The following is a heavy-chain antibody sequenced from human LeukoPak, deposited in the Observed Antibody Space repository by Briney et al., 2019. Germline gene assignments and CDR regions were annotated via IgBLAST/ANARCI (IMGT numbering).Heavy chain of an antibody. CDR1: GGSISSYY. CDR3: ARELLYCSSTSCYRHGMDV. V-gene: IGHV4-59*01. CDR2: IYYSGST. Sequence: SETLSLTCAVYGGSISSYYWSWIRQPPGKGLEWIGYIYYSGSTNYNPSLKSRVTISVDTSKNQFSLKLSSVTAADTAVYYCARELLYCSSTSCYRHGMDVWGQGTTVTVSS. J-gene: IGHJ6*02. D-gene: IGHD2-2*01.